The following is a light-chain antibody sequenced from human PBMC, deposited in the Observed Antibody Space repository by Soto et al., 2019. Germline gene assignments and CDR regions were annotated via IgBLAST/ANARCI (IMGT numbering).Light chain of an antibody. V-gene: IGKV3-20*01. J-gene: IGKJ1*01. CDR2: GAS. Sequence: EIVLTQSPGNLSLSPGERATLSCRASQSVSSSYLTWYQQKPGQAPRLLIYGASSRATGIPDRFSGSGSGTDFTLIISRLEPEDFGVYYCQQYGSSPPWTFGQGTKVEIK. CDR3: QQYGSSPPWT. CDR1: QSVSSSY.